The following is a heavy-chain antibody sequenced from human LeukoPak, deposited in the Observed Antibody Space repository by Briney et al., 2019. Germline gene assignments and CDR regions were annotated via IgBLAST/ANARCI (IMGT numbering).Heavy chain of an antibody. J-gene: IGHJ3*02. CDR1: GYSISSGYY. Sequence: PSETLSLTCTVSGYSISSGYYWGWIRQPPGKGLEWIGGIYHSGSTYYNPSLKSRVTISVDTSKNQFSLKLSSVTAADTAVYYCARFEYSSSSSAFDIWGQGTMVTVSS. V-gene: IGHV4-38-2*02. CDR2: IYHSGST. CDR3: ARFEYSSSSSAFDI. D-gene: IGHD6-6*01.